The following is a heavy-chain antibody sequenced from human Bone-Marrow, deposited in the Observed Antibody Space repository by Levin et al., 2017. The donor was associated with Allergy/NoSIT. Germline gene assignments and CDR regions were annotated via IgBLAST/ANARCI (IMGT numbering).Heavy chain of an antibody. CDR1: GYTFTGYY. D-gene: IGHD2/OR15-2a*01. V-gene: IGHV1-2*02. J-gene: IGHJ4*02. CDR3: ARDPGGNERGKSVLC. CDR2: INPNSGGT. Sequence: ASVKVSCKASGYTFTGYYMHWVRQAPGQGLEWMGWINPNSGGTNYAQKFQGRVTMTRDTSISTAYMELSRLRSDDTAVYYCARDPGGNERGKSVLCWGQGTLVTVSS.